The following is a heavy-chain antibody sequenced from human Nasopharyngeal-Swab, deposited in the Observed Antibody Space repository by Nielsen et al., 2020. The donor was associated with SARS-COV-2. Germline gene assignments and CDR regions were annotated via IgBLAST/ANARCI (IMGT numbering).Heavy chain of an antibody. CDR1: GFTFSGSA. Sequence: GGSLRFSCAASGFTFSGSAMHWVRQASGKGLEWVGRIRSKANSYATAYAASVKGRFTISRDDSKNTAYLQMNSLKTEDTAVYYCTRRAMVSRYYYYYGMDVWGQGTTVTVSS. J-gene: IGHJ6*02. CDR2: IRSKANSYAT. CDR3: TRRAMVSRYYYYYGMDV. V-gene: IGHV3-73*01. D-gene: IGHD5-18*01.